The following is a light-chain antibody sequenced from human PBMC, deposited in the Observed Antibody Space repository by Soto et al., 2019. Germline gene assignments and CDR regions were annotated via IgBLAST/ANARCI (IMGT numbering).Light chain of an antibody. Sequence: QSVLTQPASVSGSPGQSITISCAGTSSDVGGYTYVSWYQQHPGKAPKLMIYDVSNRPSGVSNRFPGSKSGNTASLTISGLQAEDEADYYCTSYTSSSTPYVFGGGTKVTVL. CDR1: SSDVGGYTY. V-gene: IGLV2-14*01. CDR2: DVS. CDR3: TSYTSSSTPYV. J-gene: IGLJ1*01.